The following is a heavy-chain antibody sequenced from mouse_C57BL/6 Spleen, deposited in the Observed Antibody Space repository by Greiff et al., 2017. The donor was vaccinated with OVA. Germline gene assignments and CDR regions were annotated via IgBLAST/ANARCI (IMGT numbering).Heavy chain of an antibody. Sequence: EVKLMESGPGLVKPSQSLSLTCSVTGYSITSGYYWNWIRQFPGNKLEWMGYISYDGSNNYNPSLKNRISITRDTSKNQFFLKLNSVTTEDTATYYCAREGIYYYGSSYGYFDVWGTGTTVTVSS. D-gene: IGHD1-1*01. J-gene: IGHJ1*03. CDR3: AREGIYYYGSSYGYFDV. CDR2: ISYDGSN. CDR1: GYSITSGYY. V-gene: IGHV3-6*01.